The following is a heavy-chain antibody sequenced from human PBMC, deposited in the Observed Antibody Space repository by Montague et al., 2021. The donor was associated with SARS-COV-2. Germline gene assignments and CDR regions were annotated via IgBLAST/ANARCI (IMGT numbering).Heavy chain of an antibody. CDR3: ARVPLHFDGFDY. V-gene: IGHV4-34*01. J-gene: IGHJ4*02. Sequence: SETLSLTCAVYGGSLTNHYWSWVRHPPGNGLEWVGEVNQSGRTTHYNPSLSSRVSILVDRSKNQVSLTLKSVTAADTAVYYCARVPLHFDGFDYWGQGSLVTVSS. CDR2: VNQSGRTT. D-gene: IGHD3-9*01. CDR1: GGSLTNHY.